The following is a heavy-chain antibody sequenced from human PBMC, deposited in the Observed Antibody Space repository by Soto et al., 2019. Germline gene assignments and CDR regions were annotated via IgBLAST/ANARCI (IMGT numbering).Heavy chain of an antibody. V-gene: IGHV3-66*01. J-gene: IGHJ4*02. CDR2: IYMSDST. Sequence: EVQLVESGGGLVQPGGSLRLSCAASGFSVSGNHMSWVRQAPGKGLEWVSLIYMSDSTYYADSVKGRFTISRDNSKNTLYLQKNSLRAEDTAVYYCARDPPGNDGAFDYWGQGILVTVSS. CDR1: GFSVSGNH. CDR3: ARDPPGNDGAFDY. D-gene: IGHD1-1*01.